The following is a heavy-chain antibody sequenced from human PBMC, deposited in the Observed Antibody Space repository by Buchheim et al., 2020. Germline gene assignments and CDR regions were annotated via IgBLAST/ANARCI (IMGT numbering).Heavy chain of an antibody. J-gene: IGHJ4*02. Sequence: QVQLQESGPGLVKPSQTLSLTCSVSGGSISSGDYYWSWIRQPPGKGLEWIGYIYYSRTTYSNPSLKRLVTLSINTSKNQFSMKLSSVTAADTAVYYCARYDSSGSYYFDYWGQGAL. V-gene: IGHV4-30-4*01. CDR1: GGSISSGDYY. CDR2: IYYSRTT. CDR3: ARYDSSGSYYFDY. D-gene: IGHD3-22*01.